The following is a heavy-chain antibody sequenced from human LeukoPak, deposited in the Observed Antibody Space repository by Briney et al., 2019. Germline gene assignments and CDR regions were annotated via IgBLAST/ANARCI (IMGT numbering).Heavy chain of an antibody. V-gene: IGHV3-21*04. CDR2: ISSDSNYI. CDR1: GFTFSTYS. D-gene: IGHD2-21*02. J-gene: IGHJ3*02. Sequence: GGSLRLSCAASGFTFSTYSMNWVRQAPGRGLEWVSSISSDSNYIYYADSLKGRFTISRDNAKNSLYLQMNSLRAEDTAVYYCARDSGYCGGDCYSGHDAFDIWGQGTMVTVSS. CDR3: ARDSGYCGGDCYSGHDAFDI.